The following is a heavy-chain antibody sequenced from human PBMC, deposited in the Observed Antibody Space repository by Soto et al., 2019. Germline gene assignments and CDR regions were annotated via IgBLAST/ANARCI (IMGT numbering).Heavy chain of an antibody. V-gene: IGHV4-31*02. J-gene: IGHJ2*01. CDR3: FFQAEDGIRDLSTVSAFLLNRSSDL. D-gene: IGHD2-15*01. CDR2: IYYSGST. Sequence: KDMEWIGYIYYSGSTYYNPSLKSRVTISVDTSKNQFSLKLSSVTAADTAVYYFFFQAEDGIRDLSTVSAFLLNRSSDL.